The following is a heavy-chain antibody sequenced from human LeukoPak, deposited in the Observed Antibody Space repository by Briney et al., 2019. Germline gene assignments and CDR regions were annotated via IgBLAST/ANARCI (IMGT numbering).Heavy chain of an antibody. D-gene: IGHD3-10*01. CDR1: GGSISSYY. V-gene: IGHV4-59*01. CDR2: IYYSGST. Sequence: SETLSLTCTVSGGSISSYYWSWIRQPPGKGLEWIGYIYYSGSTNYNPSLKSRVTISVDTSKNQFSLKLSSVTAADTAVYYSARVGTPSQYYYGSGSYYFHYWGQGTLVTVSS. J-gene: IGHJ4*02. CDR3: ARVGTPSQYYYGSGSYYFHY.